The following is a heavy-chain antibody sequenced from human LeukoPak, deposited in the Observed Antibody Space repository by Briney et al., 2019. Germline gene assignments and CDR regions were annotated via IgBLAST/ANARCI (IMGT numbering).Heavy chain of an antibody. CDR1: GFTFSVYG. CDR3: ARTGEGATQDFDY. J-gene: IGHJ4*02. CDR2: IWNDGSNK. Sequence: PGGSLRLSCAASGFTFSVYGMHWVRQAPGKGLEWVAVIWNDGSNKYYADSVKGRFTISRDNSKNTLYLQMNSLRAEDTAVYYCARTGEGATQDFDYWGQGTLVTVSS. V-gene: IGHV3-33*01. D-gene: IGHD1-26*01.